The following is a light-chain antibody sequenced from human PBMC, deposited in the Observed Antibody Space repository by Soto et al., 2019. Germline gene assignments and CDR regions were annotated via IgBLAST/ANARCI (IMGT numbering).Light chain of an antibody. J-gene: IGLJ2*01. CDR2: EVS. CDR3: SSYTSSSTLVV. CDR1: SSDVGAYNY. Sequence: QSVLTQPASVSGSPGQSITISCTGTSSDVGAYNYVSWYQRHPGKAPKLMIHEVSNRPSGVSNRFSGSKSGNTASLTISGLQAEDEADYYCSSYTSSSTLVVFGGGTKLTVL. V-gene: IGLV2-14*01.